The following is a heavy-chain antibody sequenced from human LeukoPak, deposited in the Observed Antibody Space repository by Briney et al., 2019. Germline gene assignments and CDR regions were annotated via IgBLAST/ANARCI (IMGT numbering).Heavy chain of an antibody. D-gene: IGHD6-13*01. Sequence: GESLKISCKGSGYSFTSYWIGWVRQMPGKGLEWMGIIYPGDSDTRYSPSFQGQVTISADKPISTAYLQWSSLKASDTAMYYCARSTLPGIAAAGQNFDYWGQGTLVTVSS. V-gene: IGHV5-51*04. J-gene: IGHJ4*02. CDR2: IYPGDSDT. CDR3: ARSTLPGIAAAGQNFDY. CDR1: GYSFTSYW.